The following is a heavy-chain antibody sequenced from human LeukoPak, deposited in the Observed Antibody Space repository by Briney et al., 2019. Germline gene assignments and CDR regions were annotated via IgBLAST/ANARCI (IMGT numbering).Heavy chain of an antibody. CDR1: GYTFTNYY. J-gene: IGHJ4*02. Sequence: ASVKVSCKASGYTFTNYYIHWVRQAPGQGLEWMGIINPSGGSTSYAQKFQGRVTMTRDMSTSTVYMELSSLRSEDTAVYYCARDRGAFDYWGQGTLVTVSS. CDR2: INPSGGST. D-gene: IGHD1-26*01. CDR3: ARDRGAFDY. V-gene: IGHV1-46*01.